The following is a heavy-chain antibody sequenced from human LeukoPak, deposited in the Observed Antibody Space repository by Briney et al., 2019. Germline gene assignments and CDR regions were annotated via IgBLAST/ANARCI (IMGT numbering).Heavy chain of an antibody. D-gene: IGHD1-26*01. CDR2: ISAYNGNT. CDR3: ARVKWELRDHRRKTWYFDL. Sequence: ASVKVSCKASGYTFTSYGISWVRQAPGQGLEWMGWISAYNGNTNYAQKLQGRVTMTTDTSTSTAYMELRSLRSDDTAVYYCARVKWELRDHRRKTWYFDLWGRGTLVTVSS. J-gene: IGHJ2*01. V-gene: IGHV1-18*01. CDR1: GYTFTSYG.